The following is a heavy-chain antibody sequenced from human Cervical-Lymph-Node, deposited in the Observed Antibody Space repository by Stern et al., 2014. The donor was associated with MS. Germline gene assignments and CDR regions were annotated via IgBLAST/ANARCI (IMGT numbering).Heavy chain of an antibody. CDR2: LDWYYDK. Sequence: QVTLSESGPALVKPTETLTLTCDFSGFSLNTGTLSLDWIRQAPGKALEWIAVLDWYYDKFYSSSLKTRLPLSKDPSKNQVVLTMTKVSPVDTATYYCARMRGANPHYFDHWGQGILVVVSS. CDR3: ARMRGANPHYFDH. J-gene: IGHJ4*02. D-gene: IGHD2-8*01. CDR1: GFSLNTGTLS. V-gene: IGHV2-70*01.